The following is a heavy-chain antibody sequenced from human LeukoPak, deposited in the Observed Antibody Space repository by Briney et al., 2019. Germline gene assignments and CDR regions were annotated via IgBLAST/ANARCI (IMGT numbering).Heavy chain of an antibody. J-gene: IGHJ4*02. Sequence: PGGSLRLSCAASGFTFSSYAMSWVRQAPGKGLEWVSAISGSGGSTYYADSVKGRFTISRDNSKNTLYLQMNSLRAEDTAVYYCAKAPGFGSTVTPIFDYWGQGTLVTVSS. D-gene: IGHD4-17*01. CDR3: AKAPGFGSTVTPIFDY. V-gene: IGHV3-23*01. CDR2: ISGSGGST. CDR1: GFTFSSYA.